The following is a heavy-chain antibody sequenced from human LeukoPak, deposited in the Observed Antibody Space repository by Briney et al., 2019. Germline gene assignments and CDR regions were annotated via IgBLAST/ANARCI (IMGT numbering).Heavy chain of an antibody. V-gene: IGHV3-7*01. Sequence: GGSLTLSCAASGFPLSSYRMSWVRQAPGKGLGWVANIKEDGSEKYYVDSVKGRFTISRDNAKNSLYLQMNSLRVEDSAVYYCVRGGCQFEYWGQGTLVTVSS. CDR3: VRGGCQFEY. CDR1: GFPLSSYR. D-gene: IGHD1-26*01. J-gene: IGHJ4*02. CDR2: IKEDGSEK.